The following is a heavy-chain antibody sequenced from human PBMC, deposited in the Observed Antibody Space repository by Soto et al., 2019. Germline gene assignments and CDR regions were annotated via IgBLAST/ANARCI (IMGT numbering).Heavy chain of an antibody. CDR2: IHHSGST. V-gene: IGHV4-59*01. CDR3: ARGALGGAFDY. J-gene: IGHJ4*02. D-gene: IGHD3-16*01. CDR1: GDSITTSY. Sequence: SETLSLTCTVSGDSITTSYWIWIRQPPGQGLEWIGYIHHSGSTNYNTSLSSRVTMSTDTSKNQFSLRLSSVTAADAAVYFCARGALGGAFDYWGQGALVTVSS.